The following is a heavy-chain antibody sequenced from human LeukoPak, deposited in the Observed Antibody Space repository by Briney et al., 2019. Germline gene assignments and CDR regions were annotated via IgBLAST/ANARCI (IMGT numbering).Heavy chain of an antibody. J-gene: IGHJ4*02. Sequence: GGSLRLSCAASGFTFSGHYMSWIRQAPGKGLEWISYITNSGDFVNYADSVKGRFTISRDNAKNSLYLQMNSLRAEDTAVYYCAREARATPDFWGQGTVVTVSS. D-gene: IGHD1-26*01. CDR1: GFTFSGHY. CDR2: ITNSGDFV. V-gene: IGHV3-11*01. CDR3: AREARATPDF.